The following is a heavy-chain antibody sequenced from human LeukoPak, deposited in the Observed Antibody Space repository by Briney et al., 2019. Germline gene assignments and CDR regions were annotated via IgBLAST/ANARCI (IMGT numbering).Heavy chain of an antibody. CDR3: ARGEYQQTED. V-gene: IGHV4-30-2*01. CDR1: GGSISSGGYS. Sequence: PSETLSLTCAVSGGSISSGGYSWSWIRQPPGKGLEWIGYIYHSGSTYYNPSLKSRVTISVDRSENQFPLKLSSVTAADTAVYYCARGEYQQTEDWGQGTLVTVSS. CDR2: IYHSGST. D-gene: IGHD2-2*01. J-gene: IGHJ4*02.